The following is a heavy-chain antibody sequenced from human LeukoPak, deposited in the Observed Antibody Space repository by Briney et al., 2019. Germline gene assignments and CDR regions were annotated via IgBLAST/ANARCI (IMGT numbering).Heavy chain of an antibody. J-gene: IGHJ3*02. D-gene: IGHD5-12*01. CDR2: ITPFNGNA. CDR3: ARSPFSGDDDAFDI. V-gene: IGHV1-45*02. CDR1: GYTFTYRY. Sequence: ASVKVSCKASGYTFTYRYLHWVRQAPGQALEWMGWITPFNGNANYAQQFQDRVTITRDRSRNTVYMELNSLRFEDTAMYYCARSPFSGDDDAFDIWGQGTMVTVSS.